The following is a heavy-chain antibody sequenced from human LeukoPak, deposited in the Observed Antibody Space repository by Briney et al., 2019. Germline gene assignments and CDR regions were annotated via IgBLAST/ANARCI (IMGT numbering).Heavy chain of an antibody. D-gene: IGHD3-22*01. CDR2: ISAYNGNT. J-gene: IGHJ4*02. V-gene: IGHV1-18*01. CDR3: ARDGGPVYYDSSGPFDY. Sequence: ASVKVSCKASGYTFTSYGISWVRQAPGQGLEWMGWISAYNGNTNYAQKLQGRVTMTTDTSTSTAYMELRSLRSDDTAVYYCARDGGPVYYDSSGPFDYWGQGTLVTVSS. CDR1: GYTFTSYG.